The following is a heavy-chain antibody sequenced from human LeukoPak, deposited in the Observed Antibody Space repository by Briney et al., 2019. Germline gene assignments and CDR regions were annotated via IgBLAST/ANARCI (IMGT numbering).Heavy chain of an antibody. V-gene: IGHV4-34*01. CDR1: GGSFSGYY. CDR2: ITHTGST. CDR3: ARKMGVTYPLEY. D-gene: IGHD3-10*01. Sequence: SETLSLTCAVYGGSFSGYYWSFIRQPPGKGLEWIGEITHTGSTNYNPSFKSRVTISVDTSKNQFSLKLTSVTAADTAVYYCARKMGVTYPLEYWGRGTLATVSS. J-gene: IGHJ4*02.